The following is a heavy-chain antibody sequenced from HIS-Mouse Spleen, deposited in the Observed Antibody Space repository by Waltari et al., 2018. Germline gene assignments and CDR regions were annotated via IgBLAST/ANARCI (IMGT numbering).Heavy chain of an antibody. D-gene: IGHD6-19*01. CDR2: IDWDDDK. V-gene: IGHV2-70*15. CDR1: GFSLSTSGMC. CDR3: ARIAEGYSSGWYAFDY. Sequence: QVTLRESGPALVKPTQTLTLTCTFSGFSLSTSGMCVSWIRQPPGKALEWLARIDWDDDKYYSTSMKTRLTISKETSKNQVVLTRTNMDPVDTATYYCARIAEGYSSGWYAFDYWGQGTLVTVSS. J-gene: IGHJ4*02.